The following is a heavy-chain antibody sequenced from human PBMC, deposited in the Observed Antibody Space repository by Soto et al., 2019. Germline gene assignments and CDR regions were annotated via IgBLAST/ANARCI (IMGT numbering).Heavy chain of an antibody. CDR3: VKGRQGVTARGNFDS. V-gene: IGHV3-64*05. CDR2: ISNNGGST. Sequence: WGSLSLSWSASVVIFSVHGRHWVRQAPVKGLEHVSSISNNGGSTFYADSVKGRFTVSRDNSKNTLFVQMSSLRAEDTAVYYCVKGRQGVTARGNFDSWGQGTLVTVSS. J-gene: IGHJ4*02. CDR1: VVIFSVHG. D-gene: IGHD2-21*02.